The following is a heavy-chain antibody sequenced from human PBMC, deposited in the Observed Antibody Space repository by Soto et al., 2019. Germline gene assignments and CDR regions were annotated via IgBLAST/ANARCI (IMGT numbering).Heavy chain of an antibody. Sequence: EVQLVESGGNLIQPGGSLRLSCAASGFTVTNKYMTWVRQAPGKGLVWVSLIYSGGATSYADSVKGRFTISRDNSKDSLYLQANSLRAEDTAVYYCARVNYGDYGWYFDLWGRGTLVTVSS. J-gene: IGHJ2*01. CDR1: GFTVTNKY. V-gene: IGHV3-53*01. CDR2: IYSGGAT. D-gene: IGHD4-17*01. CDR3: ARVNYGDYGWYFDL.